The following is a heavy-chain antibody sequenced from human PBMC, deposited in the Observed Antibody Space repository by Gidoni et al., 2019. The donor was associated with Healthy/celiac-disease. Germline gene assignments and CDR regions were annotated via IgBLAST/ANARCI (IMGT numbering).Heavy chain of an antibody. CDR3: ALEMATIRAFDI. D-gene: IGHD5-12*01. V-gene: IGHV3-48*03. CDR1: GFTLSSYE. J-gene: IGHJ3*02. CDR2: ISSSVSTI. Sequence: EVQLVESGGGLVQPGGSLRLSCAASGFTLSSYEMNWVRQAPGKGLEWVSYISSSVSTIYYADSVKGRFTISRDNAKNSLYLQMNSLRAEDTAVYYCALEMATIRAFDIWGQGTMVTVSS.